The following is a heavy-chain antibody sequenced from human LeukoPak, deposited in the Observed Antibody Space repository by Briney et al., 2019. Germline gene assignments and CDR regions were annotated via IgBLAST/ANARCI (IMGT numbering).Heavy chain of an antibody. CDR1: GFAVNTYY. Sequence: GGSLRLSCAACGFAVNTYYMSWIRQAPGEGRVWVSMINTGGSTRYPDSVKGRFTISRDNSKNTVYLQMNSLRADDTALYYCSRESSQSHASDIWGEGTMVTVSS. CDR3: SRESSQSHASDI. CDR2: INTGGST. J-gene: IGHJ3*02. V-gene: IGHV3-53*01. D-gene: IGHD6-19*01.